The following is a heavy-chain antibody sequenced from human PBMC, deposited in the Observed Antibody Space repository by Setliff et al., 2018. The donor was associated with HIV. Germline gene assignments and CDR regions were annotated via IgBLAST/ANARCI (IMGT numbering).Heavy chain of an antibody. CDR3: ARDDHYYDMGSILSDWFFDL. J-gene: IGHJ2*01. V-gene: IGHV1-69*13. D-gene: IGHD3-22*01. CDR1: GGTFSSYA. CDR2: IIPIFNTA. Sequence: SVKVSCKASGGTFSSYAISWVRQAPGQGLEWMGGIIPIFNTANYAQKFQGRVTITADESTSTAYMELSSLRSEDTAVYYCARDDHYYDMGSILSDWFFDLWDRGTLVTVSS.